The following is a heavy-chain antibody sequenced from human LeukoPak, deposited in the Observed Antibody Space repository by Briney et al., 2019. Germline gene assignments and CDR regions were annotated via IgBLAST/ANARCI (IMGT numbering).Heavy chain of an antibody. J-gene: IGHJ5*02. CDR2: IYSSGST. D-gene: IGHD3-22*01. CDR1: GDSISSYY. Sequence: PAETLSLTCTVSGDSISSYYWTWIRQPAGKGLEWIGRIYSSGSTNYNPSLKSRVIMSVDKSQNQFSLKLSSVTAADTAVYYCARARDYYDSSSYPNWFDPWGQGTLVTVSS. V-gene: IGHV4-4*07. CDR3: ARARDYYDSSSYPNWFDP.